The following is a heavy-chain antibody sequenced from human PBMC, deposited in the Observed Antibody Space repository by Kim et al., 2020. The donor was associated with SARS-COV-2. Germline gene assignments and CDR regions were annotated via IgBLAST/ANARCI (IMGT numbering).Heavy chain of an antibody. Sequence: GGYLRLSCAASGFPFSSYGMNWVRQTPGKGLEWVSSISEDSSTTYYADSVKGRFTISRDSSNTLFLQMSSLRVDDTALYYCGRDNPKLYGDIDYWGQGTLVTVSS. V-gene: IGHV3-23*01. CDR1: GFPFSSYG. CDR2: ISEDSSTT. D-gene: IGHD4-17*01. CDR3: GRDNPKLYGDIDY. J-gene: IGHJ4*02.